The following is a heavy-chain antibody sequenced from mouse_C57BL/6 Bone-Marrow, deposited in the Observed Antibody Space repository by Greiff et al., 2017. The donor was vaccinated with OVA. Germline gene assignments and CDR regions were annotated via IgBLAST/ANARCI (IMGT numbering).Heavy chain of an antibody. D-gene: IGHD2-5*01. CDR2: ISDGGSYT. Sequence: EVKLMESGGGLVKPGGSLKLSCAASGFTFSSYAMSWVRQTPEKRLEWVATISDGGSYTYYPDNVKGRFTISRDNAKNNLYLQMRHLKSDDTTMYYCAREYPTIVTRYWYIDVWGTGTTVTVSS. J-gene: IGHJ1*03. CDR3: AREYPTIVTRYWYIDV. V-gene: IGHV5-4*01. CDR1: GFTFSSYA.